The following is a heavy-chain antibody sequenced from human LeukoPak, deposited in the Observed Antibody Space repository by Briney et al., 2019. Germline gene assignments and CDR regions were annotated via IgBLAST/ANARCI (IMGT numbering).Heavy chain of an antibody. CDR3: ARGDIVATHFDY. J-gene: IGHJ4*02. V-gene: IGHV4-61*01. Sequence: ASETLSLTCTVSGGSVSSGSYYWSWIRQPPGKGLEWIGYIYYSGSTNYNPSLKSRVTIPVDTSKNQFSLKLSSVTAADTAVYYCARGDIVATHFDYWGQGTLVTVSS. CDR2: IYYSGST. CDR1: GGSVSSGSYY. D-gene: IGHD5-12*01.